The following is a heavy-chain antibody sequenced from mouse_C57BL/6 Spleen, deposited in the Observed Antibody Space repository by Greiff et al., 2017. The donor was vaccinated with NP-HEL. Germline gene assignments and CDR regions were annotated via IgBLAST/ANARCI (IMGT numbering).Heavy chain of an antibody. CDR1: GFTFSSYT. D-gene: IGHD2-4*01. J-gene: IGHJ2*01. CDR3: ARQPYDYPYFDY. Sequence: EVKLVESGGGLVKPGGFLKLSCAASGFTFSSYTMSWVRQTPEKRLEWVATISGGGGNTYYPDSVKGRFTISRDNAKNTLYLQMSSLRSEDTALYYCARQPYDYPYFDYWGQGTTLTVSS. CDR2: ISGGGGNT. V-gene: IGHV5-9*01.